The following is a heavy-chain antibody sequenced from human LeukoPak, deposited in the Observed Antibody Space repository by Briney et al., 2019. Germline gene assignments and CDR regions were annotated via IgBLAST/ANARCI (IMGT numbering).Heavy chain of an antibody. CDR3: AKRDTMMVVVITDFDY. Sequence: GGSLRLSCAASGFTFSSYAMSWVRQAPGKGLEWVSAISGSGGSTYYADSVKGRFTISRDNSKNTLYLQMNSLRAEDTAVYYCAKRDTMMVVVITDFDYWGQGTLVTVSS. J-gene: IGHJ4*02. V-gene: IGHV3-23*01. CDR2: ISGSGGST. CDR1: GFTFSSYA. D-gene: IGHD3-22*01.